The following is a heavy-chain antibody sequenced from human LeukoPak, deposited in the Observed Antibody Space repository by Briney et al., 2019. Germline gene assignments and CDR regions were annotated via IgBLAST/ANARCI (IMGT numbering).Heavy chain of an antibody. CDR1: GGSISSGGYY. V-gene: IGHV4-61*08. J-gene: IGHJ6*03. CDR3: ARNSYDFWSGSSYYYYMDV. D-gene: IGHD3-3*01. Sequence: SETLSLTCTVSGGSISSGGYYWSWIRQPPGKGLEWIGYIYHSGSTNYNPSLKSRVTISVDTSKNQFSLKLSSVTAADTAVYYCARNSYDFWSGSSYYYYMDVWGKGTTVTVSS. CDR2: IYHSGST.